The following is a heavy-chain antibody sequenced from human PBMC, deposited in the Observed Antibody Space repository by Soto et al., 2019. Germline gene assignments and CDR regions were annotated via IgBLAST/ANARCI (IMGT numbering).Heavy chain of an antibody. CDR3: ASPVAYGDYGRFDP. CDR2: IYYGGAT. J-gene: IGHJ5*02. Sequence: SETLSLTCTVSGGSISSSGYYWGWIRQPPGKGLEWIGSIYYGGATYYNPSLKSRVTISVDTSKNQFSLELSSVTAADTAVYYCASPVAYGDYGRFDPWGQGTLVTV. D-gene: IGHD4-17*01. V-gene: IGHV4-39*01. CDR1: GGSISSSGYY.